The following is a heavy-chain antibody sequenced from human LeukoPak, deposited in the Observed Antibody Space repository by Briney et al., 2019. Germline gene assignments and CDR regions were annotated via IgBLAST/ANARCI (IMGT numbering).Heavy chain of an antibody. D-gene: IGHD6-19*01. Sequence: GEINHSGSTNYNPSLKRRVTISVDTSKNKFSLKLSSVTAADTAVYYCARTRKWLATFDYWGQGTLVTVSS. V-gene: IGHV4-34*01. CDR3: ARTRKWLATFDY. J-gene: IGHJ4*02. CDR2: INHSGST.